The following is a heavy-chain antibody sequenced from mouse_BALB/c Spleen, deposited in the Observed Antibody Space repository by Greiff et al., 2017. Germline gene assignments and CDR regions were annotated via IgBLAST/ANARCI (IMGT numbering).Heavy chain of an antibody. V-gene: IGHV7-3*02. J-gene: IGHJ2*01. Sequence: EVMLVESGGGLVQPGGSLRLSCATSGFTFTDYYMSWVRHPPGKALEWLGFIRNKANGYTTEYSASVKGRFTISRDNSQSILYLQMNTLGAEDSATYYCARVYGSFGYWGQGTTLTVSS. CDR3: ARVYGSFGY. CDR2: IRNKANGYTT. D-gene: IGHD2-2*01. CDR1: GFTFTDYY.